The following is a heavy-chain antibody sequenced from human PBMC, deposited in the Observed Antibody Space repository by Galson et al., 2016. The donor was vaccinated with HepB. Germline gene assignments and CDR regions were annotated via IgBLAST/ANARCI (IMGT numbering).Heavy chain of an antibody. Sequence: ETLSLTCSVSGGPVSSDTYYWSWIRQPPGKGLEWLGYVYYSGSTNYKPSLKSRVTISVDTSKNQFPLKLTAVTAEDTAVYYCSSLGGGGYYGVDFWGQGTLVTVSS. J-gene: IGHJ4*02. V-gene: IGHV4-61*01. CDR3: SSLGGGGYYGVDF. CDR2: VYYSGST. D-gene: IGHD1-26*01. CDR1: GGPVSSDTYY.